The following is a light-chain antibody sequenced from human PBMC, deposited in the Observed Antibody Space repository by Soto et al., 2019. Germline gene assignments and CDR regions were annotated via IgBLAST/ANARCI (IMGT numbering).Light chain of an antibody. CDR1: QGISNY. Sequence: AIRMTQSPSSLSASTGDRVTITCRASQGISNYLVWYQQKPGKTPKVLIHAASTLQSGVSSRFIGSGSGTDITLTIGSLQSEDVATYDGQQYASYPWTFGQGTKVEV. CDR2: AAS. CDR3: QQYASYPWT. J-gene: IGKJ1*01. V-gene: IGKV1-8*01.